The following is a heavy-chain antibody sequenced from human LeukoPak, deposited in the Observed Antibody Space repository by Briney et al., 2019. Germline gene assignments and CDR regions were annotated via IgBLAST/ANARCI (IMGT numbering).Heavy chain of an antibody. Sequence: ASVKVSCKASGYTFTSYGISWVRQAPGQGLEWMGGIIPIFGTANYAQKFQGRVTITADESTSTAYMELSSLRSEDTAVYYCARGGYYDSSGYYYFDYWGQGTLVTVSS. CDR1: GYTFTSYG. J-gene: IGHJ4*02. CDR3: ARGGYYDSSGYYYFDY. D-gene: IGHD3-22*01. V-gene: IGHV1-69*13. CDR2: IIPIFGTA.